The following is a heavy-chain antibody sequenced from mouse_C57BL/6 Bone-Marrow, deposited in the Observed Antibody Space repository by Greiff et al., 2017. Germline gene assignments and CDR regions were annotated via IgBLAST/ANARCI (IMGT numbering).Heavy chain of an antibody. V-gene: IGHV5-4*01. CDR1: GFTFSSYA. CDR2: ISDGGSYP. Sequence: EVKLEESGGGLVKPGGSLKLSCAASGFTFSSYAMSWVRQTPEKRLEWVATISDGGSYPSYPDNVKGRFTISNDNAKKNLSLKMCHLKSVDTAMVYWARDLLLRNWYFDVRGTGTTVTVSS. J-gene: IGHJ1*03. CDR3: ARDLLLRNWYFDV. D-gene: IGHD1-1*01.